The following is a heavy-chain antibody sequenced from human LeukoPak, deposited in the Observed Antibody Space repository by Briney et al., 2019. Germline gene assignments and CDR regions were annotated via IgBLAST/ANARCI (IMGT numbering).Heavy chain of an antibody. Sequence: GGSLRLSCEASGFTFGSHAMYWVRQAPGKGLEWVAGIFVSGGSPHYADSVKGRFTISRDNSRNTVYLQINSLRAEDTAVYYCGKTTVGYSSGQKPAWPVDYWGQGTLVTVSS. D-gene: IGHD5-18*01. CDR3: GKTTVGYSSGQKPAWPVDY. J-gene: IGHJ4*02. V-gene: IGHV3-23*01. CDR1: GFTFGSHA. CDR2: IFVSGGSP.